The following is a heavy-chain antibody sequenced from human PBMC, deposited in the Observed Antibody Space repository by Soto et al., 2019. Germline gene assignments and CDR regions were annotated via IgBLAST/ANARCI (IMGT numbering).Heavy chain of an antibody. CDR2: IYYSGST. V-gene: IGHV4-59*01. CDR1: GGSISSYY. J-gene: IGHJ4*02. D-gene: IGHD5-12*01. CDR3: ARGGYDAFDY. Sequence: SETLSLTCTVSGGSISSYYWSWIRQPPGKGLEWIGYIYYSGSTNYNPSLKSRVTISVDTSKNQFSLKLSSVTAADTAVYYCARGGYDAFDYWGQGTLVTSPQ.